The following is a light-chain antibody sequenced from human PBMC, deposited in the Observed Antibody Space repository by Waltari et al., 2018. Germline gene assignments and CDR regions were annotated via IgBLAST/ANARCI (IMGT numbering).Light chain of an antibody. CDR3: MQAQQTHT. J-gene: IGKJ2*01. CDR2: LGS. CDR1: QSLLHRNGYNY. Sequence: DIVMTQSPLSLAVTPGEPASTPCRSSQSLLHRNGYNYLDWNLQKPGQSPQLLIYLGSSRASGVPDRFSGSGSGTDFTLKISRVEAEDVGVYYCMQAQQTHTFGQGTKLEIK. V-gene: IGKV2-28*01.